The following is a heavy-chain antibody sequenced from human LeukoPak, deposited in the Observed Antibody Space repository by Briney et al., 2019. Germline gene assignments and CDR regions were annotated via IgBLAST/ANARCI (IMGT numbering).Heavy chain of an antibody. D-gene: IGHD4-17*01. CDR2: INSVGGTT. Sequence: QPGESLRLSCAASRFTFNSYGMNGFRQVPGKGLEGISYINSVGGTTFYADSVKGRFTITRDNANNTLYLQMNSLRAEDAAIYYCARSHMYGDYGEDIWGHGTVVAVSS. V-gene: IGHV3-48*03. J-gene: IGHJ3*02. CDR3: ARSHMYGDYGEDI. CDR1: RFTFNSYG.